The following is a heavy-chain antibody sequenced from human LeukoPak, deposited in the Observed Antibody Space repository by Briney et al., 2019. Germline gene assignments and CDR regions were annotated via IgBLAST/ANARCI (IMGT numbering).Heavy chain of an antibody. D-gene: IGHD6-13*01. CDR1: GYTFTSYG. J-gene: IGHJ6*02. V-gene: IGHV1-18*01. Sequence: GASVKVSCKASGYTFTSYGISWVRQAPGQGLEWMGWISAYNGNTNYAQKLQGRVTMTTDTSTSTAYMELRSLRSDDTAVYYCARDYGSSSWKYYYYYHGMDVWGQGTTVTVSS. CDR3: ARDYGSSSWKYYYYYHGMDV. CDR2: ISAYNGNT.